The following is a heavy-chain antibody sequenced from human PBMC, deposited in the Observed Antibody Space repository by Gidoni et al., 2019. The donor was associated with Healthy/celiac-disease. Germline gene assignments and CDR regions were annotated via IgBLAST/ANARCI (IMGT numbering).Heavy chain of an antibody. J-gene: IGHJ6*02. Sequence: QLQLQESGPGLVKPSETLSLTCTVSGGSIRSSSYYWGWIRQPPGKGLEWIGSIYYSGSTYYNPSLKSRVTISVDTSKNQFSLKLSSVTAADTAVYYCASLASSGWSYYYGMDVWGQGTTVTVSS. CDR3: ASLASSGWSYYYGMDV. CDR1: GGSIRSSSYY. CDR2: IYYSGST. D-gene: IGHD6-19*01. V-gene: IGHV4-39*01.